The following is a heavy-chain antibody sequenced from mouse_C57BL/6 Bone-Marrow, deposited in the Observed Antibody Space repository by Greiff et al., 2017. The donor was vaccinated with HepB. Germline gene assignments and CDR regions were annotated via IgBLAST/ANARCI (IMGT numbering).Heavy chain of an antibody. J-gene: IGHJ2*01. CDR1: EYEFLSHD. CDR3: ARPFNWDDY. D-gene: IGHD4-1*02. Sequence: VQLPQSVGRLVQPGESLKLSCESNEYEFLSHDLSWVRKTPENRLALVSAINSDGGSTYYPDTMERRFIISRDNTKKTLYLQMHSLRSEDTALYYCARPFNWDDYWGQGTTLTVSS. V-gene: IGHV5-2*01. CDR2: INSDGGST.